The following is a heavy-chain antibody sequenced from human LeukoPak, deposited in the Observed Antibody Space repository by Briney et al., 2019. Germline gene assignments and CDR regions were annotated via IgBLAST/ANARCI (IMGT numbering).Heavy chain of an antibody. D-gene: IGHD6-13*01. Sequence: GESPKISRKGPGFNFTSHRNGWGRQMPGEGLEWMGIFYLSDPDNRYSPSFQGPVTISAANSISTAYLQSSSLKAWDSAIYYCARQLQYRSSWPFAYWCQETLVTVSS. CDR2: FYLSDPDN. CDR3: ARQLQYRSSWPFAY. V-gene: IGHV5-51*01. J-gene: IGHJ4*02. CDR1: GFNFTSHR.